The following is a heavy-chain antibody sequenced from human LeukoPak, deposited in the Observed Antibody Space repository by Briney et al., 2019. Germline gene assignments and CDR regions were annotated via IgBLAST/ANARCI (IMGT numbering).Heavy chain of an antibody. V-gene: IGHV3-11*06. Sequence: GGSLRLSCAASGFPFTSGFTFSDYYMSWIRQAPGKGLEWVSYISSTSTYTNYADSVKGRFTISRDNANNSVYLQMNSLRADDTAIYYCARGGTGAFDYWGQGTLVAVSS. J-gene: IGHJ4*02. CDR3: ARGGTGAFDY. CDR1: GFPFTSGFTFSDYY. CDR2: ISSTSTYT. D-gene: IGHD2-8*02.